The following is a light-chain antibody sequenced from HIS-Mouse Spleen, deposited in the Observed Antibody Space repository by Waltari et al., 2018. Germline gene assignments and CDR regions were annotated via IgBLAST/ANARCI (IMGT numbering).Light chain of an antibody. J-gene: IGKJ2*01. CDR3: QQYNNWRYT. CDR2: GAS. CDR1: QSVSSN. V-gene: IGKV3-15*01. Sequence: EIVMTQSPATLSVSPGERATLPCRASQSVSSNLAWYQQKPGKAPRLLIYGASTSATSIPARFSGSGSGTEFTLPISSMQYEDFAVYYCQQYNNWRYTFGQGTKLEIK.